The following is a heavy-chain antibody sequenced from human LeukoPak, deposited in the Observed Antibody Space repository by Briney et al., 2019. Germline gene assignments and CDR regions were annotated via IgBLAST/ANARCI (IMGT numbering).Heavy chain of an antibody. CDR3: AREWEVPSYFDY. CDR2: IKEDGSEK. D-gene: IGHD1-26*01. V-gene: IGHV3-7*04. J-gene: IGHJ4*02. CDR1: GFTFSSYY. Sequence: GGSLRLSCAASGFTFSSYYMSWVRQAPGKGLEWVANIKEDGSEKYYVDSVRGRFTISRDNAKKSLFLQMNSLRAEDTALYYCAREWEVPSYFDYWGRGILVIVSS.